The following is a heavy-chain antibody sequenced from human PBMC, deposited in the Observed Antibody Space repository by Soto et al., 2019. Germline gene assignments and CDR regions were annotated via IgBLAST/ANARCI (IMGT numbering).Heavy chain of an antibody. Sequence: PGGSLIPSFAASGFTFSSYSLNWVRQAPGKGLEWVSSISRSAGNTYYAESVKVRFTISRDNAKNSMYLQMNSLTAADTAVSSCARGLDDDDSSGYGFDYWGQGTLVTVSS. CDR2: ISRSAGNT. V-gene: IGHV3-21*01. CDR1: GFTFSSYS. D-gene: IGHD3-22*01. CDR3: ARGLDDDDSSGYGFDY. J-gene: IGHJ4*02.